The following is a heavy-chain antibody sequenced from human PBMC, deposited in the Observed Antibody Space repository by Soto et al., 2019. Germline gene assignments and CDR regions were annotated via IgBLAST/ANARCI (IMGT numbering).Heavy chain of an antibody. D-gene: IGHD6-13*01. CDR3: ARGVGDSSWYYYYYGMDV. V-gene: IGHV6-1*01. CDR1: GDSVSSNSAA. CDR2: TYYRSKWYN. Sequence: QSQTLSLTCAISGDSVSSNSAAWNWIRQSPSRGLEWLGRTYYRSKWYNDYAVSVKSRITINPDTSKNQFSLQLNSVTPEDTAVYYCARGVGDSSWYYYYYGMDVWGQGTTVTVSS. J-gene: IGHJ6*02.